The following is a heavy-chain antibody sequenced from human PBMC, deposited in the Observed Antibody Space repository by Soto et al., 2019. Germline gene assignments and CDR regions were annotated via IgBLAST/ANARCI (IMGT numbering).Heavy chain of an antibody. V-gene: IGHV3-30*18. D-gene: IGHD4-17*01. CDR1: GFTFSSYG. CDR3: AKDYVDYAPPNYYYYYGMDV. J-gene: IGHJ6*02. CDR2: ISYDGSNK. Sequence: GGSLRLSCAASGFTFSSYGMHWVRQAPGKGLEWVAVISYDGSNKYYADSVKGRFTISRDNAKNTLYLQMNSLRAEDTAVYYCAKDYVDYAPPNYYYYYGMDVWGQGTTVTVSS.